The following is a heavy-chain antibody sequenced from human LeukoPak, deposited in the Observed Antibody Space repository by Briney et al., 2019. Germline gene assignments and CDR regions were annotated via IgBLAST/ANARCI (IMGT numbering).Heavy chain of an antibody. CDR2: ISWNSGSI. CDR1: GFTFDDYA. V-gene: IGHV3-9*01. Sequence: GGSLRLSCAASGFTFDDYAMHWVRQAPGKGLEWVSGISWNSGSIGYADSVKGRFTISRDNAKNSLYLQMNSLRAEDTALYYCAREAPNHYYYYMDVWGKGTTVTVSS. J-gene: IGHJ6*03. CDR3: AREAPNHYYYYMDV.